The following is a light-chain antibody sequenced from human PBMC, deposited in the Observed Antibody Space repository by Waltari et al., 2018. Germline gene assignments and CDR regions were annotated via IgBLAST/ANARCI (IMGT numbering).Light chain of an antibody. CDR2: DVS. J-gene: IGLJ3*02. V-gene: IGLV2-14*03. Sequence: QSALTQPASVSGSTGQSITISCTGTRSDVGGYNYVSWYQQHPGKAPKLIIYDVSNRPSGVSNRFSGSRSGNTASLTISGLQTEDEADYYCISYTSSSTWVFGGGTKLTVL. CDR1: RSDVGGYNY. CDR3: ISYTSSSTWV.